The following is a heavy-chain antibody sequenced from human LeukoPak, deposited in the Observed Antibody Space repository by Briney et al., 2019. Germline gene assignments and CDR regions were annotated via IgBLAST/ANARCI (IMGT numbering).Heavy chain of an antibody. CDR3: AKLSANLYYYGSGSTADY. D-gene: IGHD3-10*01. J-gene: IGHJ4*02. Sequence: GGSLRLSCAASGFTFSSYSMNWVRQAPGKGLEWVSAISGSGGSTYYADSVKGRFTISRDNSKNTLYLQMNSLRAEDTAVYYCAKLSANLYYYGSGSTADYWGQGTLVTVSS. CDR1: GFTFSSYS. V-gene: IGHV3-23*01. CDR2: ISGSGGST.